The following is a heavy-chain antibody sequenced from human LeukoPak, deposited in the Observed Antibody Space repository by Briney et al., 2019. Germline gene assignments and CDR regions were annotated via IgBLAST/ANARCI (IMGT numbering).Heavy chain of an antibody. J-gene: IGHJ4*02. CDR2: IYYSGST. V-gene: IGHV4-59*01. CDR3: AREVTSVSLWFGDYFDY. D-gene: IGHD3-10*01. CDR1: GGSISSYY. Sequence: SETLSLTCTVSGGSISSYYWSWIRQPPGKGLEWIGYIYYSGSTNYNPSLKSRVTISVDTSKNQFSLKLSSVTAADTAVYYCAREVTSVSLWFGDYFDYWGQGTLVTVSS.